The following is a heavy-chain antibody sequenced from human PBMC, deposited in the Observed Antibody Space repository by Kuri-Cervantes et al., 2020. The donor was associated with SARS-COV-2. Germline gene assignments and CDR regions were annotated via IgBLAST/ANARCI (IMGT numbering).Heavy chain of an antibody. CDR3: ARGSGIVWGMDV. D-gene: IGHD3-10*01. CDR2: IYYSGST. J-gene: IGHJ6*02. V-gene: IGHV4-59*12. CDR1: GGSISSYY. Sequence: ESLKISCTVSGGSISSYYWSWIRQPPGKGLEWIGYIYYSGSTNYNPSLKSRVTISVDTSKNQFSLKLSSVTAADTAVYYCARGSGIVWGMDVWGQGTTVTVSS.